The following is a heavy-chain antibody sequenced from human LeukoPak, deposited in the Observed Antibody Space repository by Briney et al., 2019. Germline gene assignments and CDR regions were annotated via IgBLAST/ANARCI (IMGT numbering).Heavy chain of an antibody. V-gene: IGHV3-11*04. D-gene: IGHD2-8*02. Sequence: GGSLRLSCAASGFIFSDYYMTWIRQAPGKGLEWISYITNIDSSKKYADSVKGRFTISRDNAKKSLFLQLNSPRADDTAVYYCARRTGSQAFDYWGQGTLVTVSS. CDR1: GFIFSDYY. CDR3: ARRTGSQAFDY. J-gene: IGHJ4*02. CDR2: ITNIDSSK.